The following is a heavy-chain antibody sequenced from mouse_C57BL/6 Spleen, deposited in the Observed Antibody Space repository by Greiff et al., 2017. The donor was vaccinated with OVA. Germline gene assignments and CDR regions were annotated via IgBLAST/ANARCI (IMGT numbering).Heavy chain of an antibody. V-gene: IGHV5-17*01. D-gene: IGHD1-1*01. J-gene: IGHJ3*01. CDR3: ARSSYYYGSRWFAY. CDR1: GFTFSDYG. CDR2: ISSGSSTI. Sequence: EVKLVESGGGLVKPGGSLKLSCAASGFTFSDYGMHWVRQAPEKGLEWVAYISSGSSTIYYADTLKGRFTISRDNAKTTLFLQMTSLRSEDTAMYYCARSSYYYGSRWFAYWGQGTLVTVSA.